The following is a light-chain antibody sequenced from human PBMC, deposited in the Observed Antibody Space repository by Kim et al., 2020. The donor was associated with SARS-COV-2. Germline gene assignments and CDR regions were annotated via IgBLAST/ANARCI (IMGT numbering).Light chain of an antibody. Sequence: SSELTQDPAVSVALGQTVRITCQGDSLRSYYATWYQQKPGQAPILVIYGKNNRPSGIPDRFSGSSSGNTASLTIPGTPAGDEADYYCNSRDSNDNVVFGGGTQLTVL. CDR2: GKN. J-gene: IGLJ2*01. CDR3: NSRDSNDNVV. CDR1: SLRSYY. V-gene: IGLV3-19*01.